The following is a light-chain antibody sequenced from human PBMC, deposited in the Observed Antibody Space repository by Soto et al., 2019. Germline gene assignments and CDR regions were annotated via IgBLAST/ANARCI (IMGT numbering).Light chain of an antibody. CDR3: QQYNSYWT. Sequence: DIQMTQSPSTLSASGGDRVTITCRASQSISSWLAWYQQKPGKAPKLLIYKASSLESGVPSRFSGSGSGTEFTLTISSLQPDDFATYYCQQYNSYWTFGQGTQVDIK. V-gene: IGKV1-5*03. CDR2: KAS. J-gene: IGKJ1*01. CDR1: QSISSW.